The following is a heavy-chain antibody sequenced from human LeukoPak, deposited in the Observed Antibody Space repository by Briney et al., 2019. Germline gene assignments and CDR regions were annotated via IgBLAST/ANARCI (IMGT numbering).Heavy chain of an antibody. CDR1: GFTFSSYA. CDR3: ASLDSSGSDAFDL. CDR2: ISGSGGST. Sequence: GGSLRLSCAASGFTFSSYAMSWVRQAPGKGLEWVSAISGSGGSTYYADSVKGRFTTSRDNSKNTLYLQMNSLRAEDTAVFYCASLDSSGSDAFDLWGQGTMVTVSS. V-gene: IGHV3-23*01. D-gene: IGHD3-22*01. J-gene: IGHJ3*01.